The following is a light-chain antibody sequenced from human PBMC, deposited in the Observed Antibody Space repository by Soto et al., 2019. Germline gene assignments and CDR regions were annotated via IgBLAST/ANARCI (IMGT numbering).Light chain of an antibody. CDR1: SSDVGTYNR. CDR2: DVS. V-gene: IGLV2-18*02. CDR3: NSYTSGSTFVV. J-gene: IGLJ2*01. Sequence: QSALTQPPSVSGSPGQSVTISCTGTSSDVGTYNRVSWYQQPPGTAPKLIIYDVSNRPSGVPDRFSGSKSANTASLTISGLQAEDEADYYCNSYTSGSTFVVFGGGTKVTVL.